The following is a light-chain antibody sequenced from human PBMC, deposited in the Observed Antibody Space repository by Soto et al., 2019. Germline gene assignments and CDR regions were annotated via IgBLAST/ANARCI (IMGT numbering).Light chain of an antibody. CDR2: EVN. CDR1: SSDVGGYNV. Sequence: QSALTQPASVSGSPGQSITISCTGTSSDVGGYNVVSWYQQHPGKAPKLMIYEVNNRPSGVSNRFSGSKSGNTASLTISGLQAEDEADYYCSSYTSIAGVFGGGTKLTVL. J-gene: IGLJ3*02. CDR3: SSYTSIAGV. V-gene: IGLV2-14*01.